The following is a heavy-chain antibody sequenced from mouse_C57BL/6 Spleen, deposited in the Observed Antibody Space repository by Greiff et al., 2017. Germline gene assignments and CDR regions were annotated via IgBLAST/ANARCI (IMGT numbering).Heavy chain of an antibody. CDR2: IDPSDSYT. CDR3: ARQPGFDY. CDR1: GYTFTSYW. D-gene: IGHD6-1*01. J-gene: IGHJ2*01. Sequence: QVQLQQSGAELVMPGASVKLSCKASGYTFTSYWMHWVKQRPGQGLEWIGEIDPSDSYTNYNQKFKGKSTLTVDKSSSTAYMQLSSLTSEDSAVYYCARQPGFDYWGQGTTLTVSS. V-gene: IGHV1-69*01.